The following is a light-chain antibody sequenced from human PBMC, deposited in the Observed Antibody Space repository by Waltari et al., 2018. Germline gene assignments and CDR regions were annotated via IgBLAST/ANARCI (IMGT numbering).Light chain of an antibody. CDR3: QQRSDWPPSIT. Sequence: EVVLTPSPVTLSLSPGERAPLSCRASQSVGKFLAWYQKKPGQAPRLLIYDASNRATGIPVTFSGSGSGTDFTLTISSVQPEDFALYFCQQRSDWPPSITFGQGTRLEI. V-gene: IGKV3-11*01. CDR2: DAS. J-gene: IGKJ5*01. CDR1: QSVGKF.